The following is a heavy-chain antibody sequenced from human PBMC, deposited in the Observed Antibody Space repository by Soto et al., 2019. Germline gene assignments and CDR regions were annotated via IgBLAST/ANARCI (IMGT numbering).Heavy chain of an antibody. CDR3: AKEGYSSSSAYYYYYMDV. J-gene: IGHJ6*03. V-gene: IGHV3-23*01. Sequence: PGGSLRLSCAASGFTCSSYAMSWVRQAPGKGLEWVSAISGSGGSTYYADSVKGRFTISRDNSKNTLYLQMNSLRAEDTAVYYCAKEGYSSSSAYYYYYMDVWGKGTTVTVSS. CDR2: ISGSGGST. D-gene: IGHD6-6*01. CDR1: GFTCSSYA.